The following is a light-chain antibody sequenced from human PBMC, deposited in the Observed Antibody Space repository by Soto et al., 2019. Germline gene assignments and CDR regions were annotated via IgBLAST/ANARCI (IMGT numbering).Light chain of an antibody. CDR1: SSDVGSYNL. V-gene: IGLV2-23*01. CDR2: EGS. J-gene: IGLJ2*01. CDR3: CSYAGSSTYVV. Sequence: QSALTQPASVSGSPGQSITISCTGTSSDVGSYNLVSWYQQHPGKAPKLMIYEGSKRPSGVSNRFSGSKSGNTASLTIFGLQAEDEADYYCCSYAGSSTYVVFGGGTQVTVL.